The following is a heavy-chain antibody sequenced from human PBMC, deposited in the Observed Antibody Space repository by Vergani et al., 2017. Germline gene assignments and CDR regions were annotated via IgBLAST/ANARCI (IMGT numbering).Heavy chain of an antibody. V-gene: IGHV3-30*02. J-gene: IGHJ4*02. Sequence: QVQLVETGGGVVQPGGSLRLYCATSGFSFNTYGAHWVRQAPGKGLEWVALIGYDGRIKYNVDSVKGRFTISRDTSKKTLSLQMRSLRADDTAVYYCAKDGGENSYYGYLDYWGQGTPVTVSS. CDR3: AKDGGENSYYGYLDY. CDR2: IGYDGRIK. CDR1: GFSFNTYG. D-gene: IGHD4-11*01.